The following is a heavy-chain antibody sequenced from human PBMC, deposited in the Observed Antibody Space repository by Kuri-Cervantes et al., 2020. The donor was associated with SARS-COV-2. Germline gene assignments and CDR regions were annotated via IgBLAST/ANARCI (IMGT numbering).Heavy chain of an antibody. CDR3: ARDRVGVHDC. CDR1: GFTFSSYA. D-gene: IGHD2-21*01. CDR2: ISSDGINT. V-gene: IGHV3-30-3*01. J-gene: IGHJ4*02. Sequence: GGSLRLSCAASGFTFSSYAMHWVRQAPGKGLEWVSVISSDGINTYYADSVKGRFTISRDTSRNTLYLRTNSLRTEDTAIYYCARDRVGVHDCWGQGTLVTVSS.